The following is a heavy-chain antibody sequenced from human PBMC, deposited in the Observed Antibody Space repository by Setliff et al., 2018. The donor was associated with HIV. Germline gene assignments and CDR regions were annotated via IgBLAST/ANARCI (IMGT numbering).Heavy chain of an antibody. CDR2: IKSKRDGGAI. CDR3: TRVFAQDSSRSYYFDH. CDR1: GFTFSKAW. J-gene: IGHJ4*02. D-gene: IGHD6-13*01. V-gene: IGHV3-15*01. Sequence: PGGSLRLSCAASGFTFSKAWMNWVRRAPGKGLEWVGRIKSKRDGGAIDYATPVKGRFTISRDDSENMLYLQMNSLKREDTAVYYCTRVFAQDSSRSYYFDHWGQGTLVTVSS.